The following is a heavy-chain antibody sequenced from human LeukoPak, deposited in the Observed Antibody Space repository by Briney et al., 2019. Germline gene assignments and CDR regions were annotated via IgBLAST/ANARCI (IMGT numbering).Heavy chain of an antibody. CDR1: KFSFSSYE. CDR3: ARSFAY. J-gene: IGHJ4*02. CDR2: ISSSGSPI. Sequence: GGSLRLSCTASKFSFSSYEMNWLRQAPGKGLEWVSYISSSGSPIYYADSVKGRFTISRDNAKNSLYLQMNSLRAEDTAVYYCARSFAYWGQGTLVTVSS. V-gene: IGHV3-48*03.